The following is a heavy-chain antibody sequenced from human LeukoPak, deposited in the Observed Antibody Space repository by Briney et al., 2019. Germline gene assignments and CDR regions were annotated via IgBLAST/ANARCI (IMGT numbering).Heavy chain of an antibody. CDR1: GYTFTSYG. CDR2: ISAYNGNT. V-gene: IGHV1-18*01. D-gene: IGHD3-22*01. CDR3: ARGGYYYDSSGYRHFDY. Sequence: ASVKVSCKASGYTFTSYGISWVRQAPGQGLEWMGWISAYNGNTNYAQKLQGRATMTTDTSTSTAYMELRSLRSDDTAVYYCARGGYYYDSSGYRHFDYWGQGTLVTVSS. J-gene: IGHJ4*02.